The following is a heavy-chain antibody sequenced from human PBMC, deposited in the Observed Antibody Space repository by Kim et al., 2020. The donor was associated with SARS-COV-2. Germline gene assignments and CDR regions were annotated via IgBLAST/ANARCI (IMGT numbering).Heavy chain of an antibody. CDR2: ISGNGVNT. Sequence: GGSLRLSCSASGFTFSSYAMSWVRQAPGKGLEYVSGISGNGVNTYYSDSVKGRFTISRDNSKNILYLHTSSLRVGDTALYYCVKNSGIQLWLGVDWGQGTLVTVSS. D-gene: IGHD5-18*01. V-gene: IGHV3-64D*06. CDR3: VKNSGIQLWLGVD. J-gene: IGHJ4*02. CDR1: GFTFSSYA.